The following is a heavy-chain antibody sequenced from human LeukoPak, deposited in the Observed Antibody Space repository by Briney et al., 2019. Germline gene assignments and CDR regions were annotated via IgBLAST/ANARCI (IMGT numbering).Heavy chain of an antibody. CDR2: IYYSGST. Sequence: SETLSLTCTVSGGSISSYYWSWIRQPPGKGLEWIGYIYYSGSTNYNPSLKSRVTISVDTSKNQFSLKLSSVTAADTAVYYCARVRSYSNSWYSQRFYFDYWGQGTLVTVSS. CDR3: ARVRSYSNSWYSQRFYFDY. V-gene: IGHV4-59*01. CDR1: GGSISSYY. D-gene: IGHD6-13*01. J-gene: IGHJ4*02.